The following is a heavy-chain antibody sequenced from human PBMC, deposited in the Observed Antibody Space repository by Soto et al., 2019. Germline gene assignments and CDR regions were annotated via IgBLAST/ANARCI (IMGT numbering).Heavy chain of an antibody. D-gene: IGHD6-13*01. Sequence: ASVKVSCTASGYTFTSYAMHWVRQAPGQRLEWMGWINAGNGNTKYSQKFQGRVTITRDTSASTAYMELSSLRSEDTAVYYCARDEGQQLVQYYYYGMDVWGQGTTVTVSS. CDR3: ARDEGQQLVQYYYYGMDV. V-gene: IGHV1-3*01. J-gene: IGHJ6*02. CDR2: INAGNGNT. CDR1: GYTFTSYA.